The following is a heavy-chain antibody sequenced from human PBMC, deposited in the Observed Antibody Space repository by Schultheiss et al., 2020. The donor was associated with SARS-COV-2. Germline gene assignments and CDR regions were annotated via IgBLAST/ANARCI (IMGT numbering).Heavy chain of an antibody. V-gene: IGHV4-31*03. CDR1: GGSISSGGYY. J-gene: IGHJ4*02. CDR3: ARGEAYSGSYYFDY. D-gene: IGHD1-26*01. CDR2: IYYSGST. Sequence: SCTVSGGSISSGGYYWSWIRQHPGKGLEWIGYIYYSGSTYYNPSLKSRVTISVDTSKNQFSLKLSSVTAADTAVYYCARGEAYSGSYYFDYWGQGTLVTVSS.